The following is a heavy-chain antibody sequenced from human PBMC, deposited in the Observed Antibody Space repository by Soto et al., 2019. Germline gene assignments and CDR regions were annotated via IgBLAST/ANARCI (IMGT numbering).Heavy chain of an antibody. D-gene: IGHD3-9*01. J-gene: IGHJ5*02. Sequence: ASVKVSCKASGYTFTSYAMHWVRQAPGQRLEWMGWINAGNGNTKYSQKFQGRVTITRDTSASTAYMELSSLRSEDTAVYYCARDIYDILTGYRSGFGNWFDPWGQGTLVTVSS. V-gene: IGHV1-3*01. CDR2: INAGNGNT. CDR1: GYTFTSYA. CDR3: ARDIYDILTGYRSGFGNWFDP.